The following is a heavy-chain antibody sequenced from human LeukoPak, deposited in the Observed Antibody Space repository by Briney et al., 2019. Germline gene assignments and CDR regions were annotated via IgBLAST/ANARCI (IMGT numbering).Heavy chain of an antibody. V-gene: IGHV3-23*01. J-gene: IGHJ5*02. CDR1: GFTFSSYA. CDR2: ISGSGGST. CDR3: ANTREGYCSSTSCSRWFDP. D-gene: IGHD2-2*01. Sequence: PGGSLGLSCAASGFTFSSYAMSWVRQAPGKGLEWVSAISGSGGSTYYADSVKGRSTISRDNSKNTLYLQMNSLRAEDTAVYYCANTREGYCSSTSCSRWFDPWGQGTLVTVSS.